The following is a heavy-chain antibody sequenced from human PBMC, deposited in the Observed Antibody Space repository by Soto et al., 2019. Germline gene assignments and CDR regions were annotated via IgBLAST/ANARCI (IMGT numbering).Heavy chain of an antibody. V-gene: IGHV3-33*01. CDR2: IWYDGSNK. CDR3: ARGGGSSGYYYLLWVFDY. CDR1: GFTFSSYG. D-gene: IGHD3-22*01. J-gene: IGHJ4*02. Sequence: PGGSLILSCAASGFTFSSYGMHWVHQAPGKGLEWVAVIWYDGSNKYYADSVKGRFTISRDNSKNTLYLQMNSLRAEDTAVYYCARGGGSSGYYYLLWVFDYWGQGTLVTVSS.